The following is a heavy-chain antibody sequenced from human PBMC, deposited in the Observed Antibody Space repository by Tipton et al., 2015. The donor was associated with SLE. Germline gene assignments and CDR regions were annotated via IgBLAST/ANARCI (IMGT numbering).Heavy chain of an antibody. Sequence: TLSLTCTVSGGSINIYYWSWVRQSPGEGLEWIGYIFHSGSTNSNPSLKSRVAMSLDTSKNRFSLRLSSVSTADTAVYYCARDPICGSTSCYGGLMSYWGQGTLVTVSS. V-gene: IGHV4-59*12. CDR3: ARDPICGSTSCYGGLMSY. CDR2: IFHSGST. D-gene: IGHD2-2*01. CDR1: GGSINIYY. J-gene: IGHJ4*02.